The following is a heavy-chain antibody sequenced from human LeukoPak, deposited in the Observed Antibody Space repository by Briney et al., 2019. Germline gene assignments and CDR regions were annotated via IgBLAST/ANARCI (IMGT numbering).Heavy chain of an antibody. CDR3: ARAHRGYSYGNWFDP. Sequence: GRASGKASGAPFSTNAISWWRRAPGQGLGWWGRIIPILGIANYAQKFQGRVTITADKSTSTAYMELSSLRSEDTAVYYCARAHRGYSYGNWFDPWGQGTLVTVSS. D-gene: IGHD5-18*01. CDR2: IIPILGIA. CDR1: GAPFSTNA. J-gene: IGHJ5*02. V-gene: IGHV1-69*04.